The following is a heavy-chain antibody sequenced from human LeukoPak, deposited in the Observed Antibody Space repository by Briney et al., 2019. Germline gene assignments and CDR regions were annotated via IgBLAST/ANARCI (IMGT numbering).Heavy chain of an antibody. CDR3: AKDGIGVAGTSAWY. D-gene: IGHD6-19*01. V-gene: IGHV3-30*18. CDR2: ISYDGSNK. Sequence: PGGSLRLSCAASGFTFSSYGMHWVRQAPRKGLEWVAVISYDGSNKYYADSVKGRFTISRDNSKNTLYLQMNSLRAEDTAVYYCAKDGIGVAGTSAWYWGQGTQVTVSS. CDR1: GFTFSSYG. J-gene: IGHJ4*02.